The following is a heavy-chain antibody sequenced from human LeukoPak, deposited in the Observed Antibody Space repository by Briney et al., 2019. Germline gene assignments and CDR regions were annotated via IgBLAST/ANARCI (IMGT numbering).Heavy chain of an antibody. CDR3: ARDRTSVTPGAFDY. J-gene: IGHJ4*02. D-gene: IGHD4-11*01. Sequence: GGSLRLSCAASGFTVSSNCMSWVRQAPGKGLEWVSVIYSGGSTYYADSVKGRFTISRDNAKNSLYLQMNSLRAEDTAVYYCARDRTSVTPGAFDYWGPGTLVTVSS. CDR1: GFTVSSNC. V-gene: IGHV3-66*01. CDR2: IYSGGST.